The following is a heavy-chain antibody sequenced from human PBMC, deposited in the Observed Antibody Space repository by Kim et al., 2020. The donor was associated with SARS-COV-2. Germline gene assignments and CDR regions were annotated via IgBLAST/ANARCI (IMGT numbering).Heavy chain of an antibody. J-gene: IGHJ6*02. CDR1: GYSFADYF. Sequence: ASVKVSCKASGYSFADYFIHWVRQAPGQGLEWMGRINPHTGGTHFARNFQGRVTLTRDASVNTAYMEMSRLRSYDTAVFCCARSYGNYYYGMDVWGQGTTVTVSS. CDR2: INPHTGGT. D-gene: IGHD3-16*01. CDR3: ARSYGNYYYGMDV. V-gene: IGHV1-2*06.